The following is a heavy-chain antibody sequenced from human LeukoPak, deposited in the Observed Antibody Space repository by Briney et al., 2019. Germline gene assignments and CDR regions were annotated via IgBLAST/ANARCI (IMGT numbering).Heavy chain of an antibody. Sequence: PSETLSLTCTVSGGSISSGDYYWSWIRQPPGKGLEWIGYIYYSGSTYYNPSLKSRVTISVDTSKNQFSLKLSSVTAADTAVYYCARSLRGFGDLYDYWGQGTLVTVSS. CDR3: ARSLRGFGDLYDY. J-gene: IGHJ4*02. CDR2: IYYSGST. D-gene: IGHD3-10*01. V-gene: IGHV4-30-4*01. CDR1: GGSISSGDYY.